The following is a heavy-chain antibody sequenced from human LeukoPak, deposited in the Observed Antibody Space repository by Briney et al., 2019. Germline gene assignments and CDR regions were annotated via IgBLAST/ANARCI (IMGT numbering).Heavy chain of an antibody. V-gene: IGHV4-34*01. D-gene: IGHD6-13*01. Sequence: SETLSLTCAVYGGSFSGYYWSWIRQPPGKGLEWIGEINHSGSANYNPSLKSRVTISVDTSKNQFSLKLSSVTAADTAVYYCARADYSSTWSHDYYYMDVWGKGTTVTVSS. CDR3: ARADYSSTWSHDYYYMDV. CDR2: INHSGSA. CDR1: GGSFSGYY. J-gene: IGHJ6*03.